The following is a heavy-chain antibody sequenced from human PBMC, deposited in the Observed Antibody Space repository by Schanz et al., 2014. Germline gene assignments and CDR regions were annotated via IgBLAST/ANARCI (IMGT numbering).Heavy chain of an antibody. J-gene: IGHJ5*02. CDR2: IIHDGRT. CDR1: GVAITSTNW. V-gene: IGHV4-4*02. CDR3: ARVKQGCSDSSCVLDP. Sequence: QVQLQESGPGLVKPSGTLSLTCAVSGVAITSTNWWHWVRQSPGKGLEGIGEIIHDGRTNYNPSLVRGVTISLDRSENQFSLELRSVAAADKALYYCARVKQGCSDSSCVLDPWGQGTLVTVSS. D-gene: IGHD2-2*01.